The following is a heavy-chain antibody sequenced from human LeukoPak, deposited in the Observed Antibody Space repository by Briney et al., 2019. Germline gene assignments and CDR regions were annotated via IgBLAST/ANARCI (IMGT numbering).Heavy chain of an antibody. CDR2: IYYSGST. Sequence: PSETLSLTCTVSGGSISSSSYYWGWIRQPPGKGLEWIGSIYYSGSTYYNPSLKSRVTISVDTSKNQFSLKLSSVTAADTAVYYCARQITMIDYWGQGTLVTVSS. V-gene: IGHV4-39*01. CDR1: GGSISSSSYY. J-gene: IGHJ4*02. CDR3: ARQITMIDY. D-gene: IGHD3-22*01.